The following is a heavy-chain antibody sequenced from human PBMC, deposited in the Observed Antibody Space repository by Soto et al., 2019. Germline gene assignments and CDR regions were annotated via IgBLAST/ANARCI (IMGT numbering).Heavy chain of an antibody. CDR3: ARGYGSFFDI. Sequence: QVQLQESGPGLVKPSETLSLTCTVYGGSISSYYWSWIRQPPGKGLEWIGYIYYSGSTNYNPSHMSRVAISVDTSKNQFSRKLSSVTAADTDVYSGARGYGSFFDIWGQGTMVTVSS. CDR2: IYYSGST. CDR1: GGSISSYY. J-gene: IGHJ3*02. V-gene: IGHV4-59*08. D-gene: IGHD3-10*01.